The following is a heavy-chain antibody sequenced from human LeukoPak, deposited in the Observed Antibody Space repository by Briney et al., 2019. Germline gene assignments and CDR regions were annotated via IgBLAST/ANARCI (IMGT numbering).Heavy chain of an antibody. CDR1: GFSLSTSGVG. CDR3: AHRRDWGSDFDY. D-gene: IGHD7-27*01. CDR2: IYWDDDK. Sequence: SGPTLVNPTQTLTLTCTFSGFSLSTSGVGVGWIRQPPGKALEWLALIYWDDDKHYGPSLKSSITITKDTSKNQVVLTMTNMDPVDTATYYCAHRRDWGSDFDYWGQGTLVTVSS. V-gene: IGHV2-5*05. J-gene: IGHJ4*02.